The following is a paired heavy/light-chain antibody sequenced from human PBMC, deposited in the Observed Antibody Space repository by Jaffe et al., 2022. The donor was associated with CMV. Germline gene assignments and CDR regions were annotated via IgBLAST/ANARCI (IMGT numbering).Light chain of an antibody. Sequence: SYELTQPPSVSVSPGQTASITCSGDKLGDKYACWYQQKPGQSPVLVIYQDSKRPSGIPERFSGSNSGNTATLTISGTQAMDEADYYCQAWDSSTAFYVFGTGTKVTVL. CDR2: QDS. V-gene: IGLV3-1*01. CDR3: QAWDSSTAFYV. J-gene: IGLJ1*01. CDR1: KLGDKY.
Heavy chain of an antibody. V-gene: IGHV4-4*07. CDR3: ARGIGGGYDILTGYYNVGWFDP. J-gene: IGHJ5*02. CDR2: IYTSGST. Sequence: QVQLQESGPGLVKPSETLSLTCTVSGGSISSYYWSWIRQPAGKGLEWIGRIYTSGSTNYNPSLKSRVTMSVDTSKNQFSLKLSSVTAADTAVYYCARGIGGGYDILTGYYNVGWFDPWGQGTLVTVSS. CDR1: GGSISSYY. D-gene: IGHD3-9*01.